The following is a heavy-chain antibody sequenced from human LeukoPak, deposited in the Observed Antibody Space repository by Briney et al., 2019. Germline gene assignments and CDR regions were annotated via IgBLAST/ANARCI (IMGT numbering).Heavy chain of an antibody. Sequence: GGSLRLSCAASGFTFSSYGMSWVRQAPGKGLEWVSAISGSGGSTYYADSVKGRFTISRDNSKNTLYLQMNSLRAEDTAVYYCAKGDTHSGSYHYYFDYWGQGTLVTVSS. CDR3: AKGDTHSGSYHYYFDY. CDR1: GFTFSSYG. J-gene: IGHJ4*02. D-gene: IGHD1-26*01. V-gene: IGHV3-23*01. CDR2: ISGSGGST.